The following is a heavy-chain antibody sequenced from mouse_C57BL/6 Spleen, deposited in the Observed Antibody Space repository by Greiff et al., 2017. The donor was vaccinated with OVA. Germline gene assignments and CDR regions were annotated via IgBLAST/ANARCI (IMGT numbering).Heavy chain of an antibody. CDR3: ARNYDYDDAMDY. CDR2: IYPGSGNT. Sequence: VKVVESGPELVKPGASVKISCKASGYSFTSYYIHWVKQRPGQGLEWIGWIYPGSGNTKYNEKFKGKATLTADTSSSTAYMQLSSLTSEDSAVYYCARNYDYDDAMDYWGQGTSVTVSS. D-gene: IGHD2-4*01. CDR1: GYSFTSYY. V-gene: IGHV1-66*01. J-gene: IGHJ4*01.